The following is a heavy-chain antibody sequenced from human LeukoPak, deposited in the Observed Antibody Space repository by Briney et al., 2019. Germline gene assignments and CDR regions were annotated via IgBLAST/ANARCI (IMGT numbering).Heavy chain of an antibody. J-gene: IGHJ4*02. CDR3: ARLPLWFGELPEPN. CDR1: GGSISSGSYY. CDR2: IYTSGST. V-gene: IGHV4-61*02. Sequence: SQTLSLTCTVSGGSISSGSYYWSWIRQPAGKGLEWIGRIYTSGSTNYNPSLKSRVTISVDTSKNQFSLKLSSVTAADTAVYYCARLPLWFGELPEPNWGQGTLVTVSS. D-gene: IGHD3-10*01.